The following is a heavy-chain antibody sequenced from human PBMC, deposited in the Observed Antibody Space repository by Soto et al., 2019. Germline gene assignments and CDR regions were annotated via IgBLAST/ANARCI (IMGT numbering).Heavy chain of an antibody. J-gene: IGHJ5*02. Sequence: SVKVSSKASGRTFSSYAISWVRQAPGQGSEWMGGIIPIFGTAKYAQKFQGRVTITADESTSTASMELISRRSADTAVYYCARETAVPNNRYNWCEPWEQGPLVIV. CDR1: GRTFSSYA. CDR2: IIPIFGTA. CDR3: ARETAVPNNRYNWCEP. D-gene: IGHD4-17*01. V-gene: IGHV1-69*13.